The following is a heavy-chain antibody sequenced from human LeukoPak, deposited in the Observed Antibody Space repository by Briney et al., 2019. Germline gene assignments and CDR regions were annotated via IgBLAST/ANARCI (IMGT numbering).Heavy chain of an antibody. Sequence: PSETLSLTCTVSGYSISSGYYWGWIRQPPGKGLEWIGSIYHSGSTYYNPSLKSRVTISVDTSKNQFSLKLSSVTAADTAVYYCARDPYYYDSSGYYSPGYWGQGTLVTVSS. CDR1: GYSISSGYY. D-gene: IGHD3-22*01. V-gene: IGHV4-38-2*02. J-gene: IGHJ4*02. CDR2: IYHSGST. CDR3: ARDPYYYDSSGYYSPGY.